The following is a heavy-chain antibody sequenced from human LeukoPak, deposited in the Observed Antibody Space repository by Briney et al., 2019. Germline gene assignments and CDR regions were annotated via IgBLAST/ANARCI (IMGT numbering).Heavy chain of an antibody. D-gene: IGHD3-10*01. V-gene: IGHV3-49*04. CDR3: SRGQKDPYGPEFDY. CDR2: IRAKIHDGTT. Sequence: GVSLRLSCTTSGFIFGVYNMNWARQAPGKGLVWVGYIRAKIHDGTTDFAASVKGRFTISRDDSKSIAYLQMTSLKSEDTAVYYCSRGQKDPYGPEFDYWGKGTLVTVSS. J-gene: IGHJ4*02. CDR1: GFIFGVYN.